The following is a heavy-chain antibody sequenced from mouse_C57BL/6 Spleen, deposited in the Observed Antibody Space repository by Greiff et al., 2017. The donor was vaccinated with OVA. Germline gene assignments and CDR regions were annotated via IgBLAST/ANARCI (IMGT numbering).Heavy chain of an antibody. Sequence: QVQLQQSGAELARPGASVKLSCKASGYTFTSYGISWVKQRTGQGLEWIGEIYPRSGNTYYNEKFKGKATLTADKSSSTAYMELRSLTSEDSAVYFCARAYGSSYDYWYFDVWGTGTTVTVSS. CDR1: GYTFTSYG. V-gene: IGHV1-81*01. D-gene: IGHD1-1*01. J-gene: IGHJ1*03. CDR2: IYPRSGNT. CDR3: ARAYGSSYDYWYFDV.